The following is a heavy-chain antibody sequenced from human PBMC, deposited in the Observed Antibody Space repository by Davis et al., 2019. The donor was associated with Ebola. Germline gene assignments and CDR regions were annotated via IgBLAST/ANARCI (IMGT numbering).Heavy chain of an antibody. CDR2: ISSSGSTI. Sequence: GESLKISCAASGFTFSSYEMNWVRQAPGKGLEWVSYISSSGSTIYYADSVKGRFTISRDNAKNSLYLQMNSLRAEDTAVYYCARDSLYSSLYYYGMDVWGQGTTVTVSS. D-gene: IGHD6-13*01. CDR1: GFTFSSYE. CDR3: ARDSLYSSLYYYGMDV. J-gene: IGHJ6*02. V-gene: IGHV3-48*03.